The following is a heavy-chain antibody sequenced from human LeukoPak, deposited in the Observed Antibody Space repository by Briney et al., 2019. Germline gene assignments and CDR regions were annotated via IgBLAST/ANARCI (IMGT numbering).Heavy chain of an antibody. CDR2: IYYSGSL. D-gene: IGHD3-10*01. V-gene: IGHV4-59*01. Sequence: SETLSLTCTVSGGSISSYYWSWIRQPPGKGLEWIGYIYYSGSLNYNPSLKSRVTMSVDTSKNQFSLKLTSVTAADTAIYYCARYDYYGSGSVDYWGQGTLVTVSS. J-gene: IGHJ4*02. CDR1: GGSISSYY. CDR3: ARYDYYGSGSVDY.